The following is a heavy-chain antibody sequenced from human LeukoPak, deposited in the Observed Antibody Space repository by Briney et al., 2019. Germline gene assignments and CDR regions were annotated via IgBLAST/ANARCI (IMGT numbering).Heavy chain of an antibody. CDR1: GLTVTSNY. J-gene: IGHJ4*02. V-gene: IGHV3-66*01. CDR2: MYSGGST. D-gene: IGHD5-18*01. CDR3: ARREGYSYGYAFDY. Sequence: QPGRSLRLFCAPSGLTVTSNYTSSVRHPPGNGLESVSVMYSGGSTYYAASVKGRFTISRDNSKNTLYLQMNSLRAEDTAVYYCARREGYSYGYAFDYWGQGTLVTVS.